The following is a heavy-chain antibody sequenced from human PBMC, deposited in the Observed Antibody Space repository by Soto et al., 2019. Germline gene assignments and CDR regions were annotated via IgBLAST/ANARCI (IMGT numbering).Heavy chain of an antibody. Sequence: SLKISCAASGFTFDDYAMHWVRQAPGKGLEWVSGISWNSGSIGYADSVKGRFTISRDNAKNSLYLQMNSLRAEDTALYYCAKALARPGYSYGYYYGMDVWGQGTTVTVSS. CDR2: ISWNSGSI. CDR3: AKALARPGYSYGYYYGMDV. D-gene: IGHD5-18*01. CDR1: GFTFDDYA. V-gene: IGHV3-9*01. J-gene: IGHJ6*02.